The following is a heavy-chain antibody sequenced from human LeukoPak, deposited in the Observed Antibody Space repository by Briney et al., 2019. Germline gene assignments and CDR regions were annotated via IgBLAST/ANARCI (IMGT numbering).Heavy chain of an antibody. J-gene: IGHJ4*02. CDR3: AKDVRYGSGSSFDY. CDR1: GFTLSSYA. V-gene: IGHV3-23*01. Sequence: GGSLRLSCAASGFTLSSYAMSWVRQAPGKGLEWVSAISGSGGSTYYADSVEGRFTISRDNSKNTLYLQMNSLRAEDTAVYYCAKDVRYGSGSSFDYWGQGTLVTVSS. D-gene: IGHD3-10*01. CDR2: ISGSGGST.